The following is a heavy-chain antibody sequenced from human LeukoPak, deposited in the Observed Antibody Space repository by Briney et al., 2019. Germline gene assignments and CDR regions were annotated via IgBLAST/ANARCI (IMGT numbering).Heavy chain of an antibody. J-gene: IGHJ4*02. D-gene: IGHD6-13*01. CDR1: GYTFTGYY. CDR2: INPNSGGT. Sequence: GASVKVSCKASGYTFTGYYMHWVRQAPGQGLEWMEWINPNSGGTNYAQKFQGRVTMTRDTSISTAYMELSRLRSDDTAVYYCARDPGGSSWYFDYWGQGTLVTVSS. CDR3: ARDPGGSSWYFDY. V-gene: IGHV1-2*02.